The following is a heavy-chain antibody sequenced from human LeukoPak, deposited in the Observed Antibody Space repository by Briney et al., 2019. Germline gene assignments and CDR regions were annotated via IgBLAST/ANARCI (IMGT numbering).Heavy chain of an antibody. CDR3: AKDLSGGDGYNLIRGPFDY. CDR2: ISSNGGST. CDR1: GFTFSSYA. V-gene: IGHV3-64D*06. Sequence: GGSLRLSCSASGFTFSSYAMHWVRQAPGKGLEYVSAISSNGGSTYYADSVKGRFTISRDNSKNTLYLQMSSLRAEDTAVYYCAKDLSGGDGYNLIRGPFDYWGQGTLVTVSS. J-gene: IGHJ4*02. D-gene: IGHD5-24*01.